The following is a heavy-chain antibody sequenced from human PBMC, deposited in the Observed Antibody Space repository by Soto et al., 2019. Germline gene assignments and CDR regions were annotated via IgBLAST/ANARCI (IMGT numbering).Heavy chain of an antibody. D-gene: IGHD3-9*01. CDR2: TIPIFGIA. V-gene: IGHV1-69*02. CDR1: GDTFSNYT. Sequence: QVQLVQSGAEVKKPGSSVKVSCKASGDTFSNYTISWVRQAPGQGLEWMGRTIPIFGIANYAQEFQGRVTVTADKCTSTVYMELSSVISDDTALLDCGRVKTYSENFELDYYMDVCGKGATVTVSS. CDR3: GRVKTYSENFELDYYMDV. J-gene: IGHJ6*03.